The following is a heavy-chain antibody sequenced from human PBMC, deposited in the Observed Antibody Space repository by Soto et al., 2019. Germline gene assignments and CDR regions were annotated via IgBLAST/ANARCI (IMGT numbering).Heavy chain of an antibody. V-gene: IGHV3-23*01. J-gene: IGHJ4*02. CDR2: ISGGGDRT. D-gene: IGHD3-16*02. CDR3: AKTSTYDYFWGDYRYFFDS. Sequence: GGSLRLSCEGSGFTFSSYAMSWVRQAPGRGLGWVSGISGGGDRTQYADAVKGRFTISRDNSRNTVDLQMTGLRAEDTAIYYCAKTSTYDYFWGDYRYFFDSWGQGTVITVSS. CDR1: GFTFSSYA.